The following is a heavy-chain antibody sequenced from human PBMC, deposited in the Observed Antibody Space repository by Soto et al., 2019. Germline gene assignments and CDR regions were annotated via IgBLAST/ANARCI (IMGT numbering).Heavy chain of an antibody. CDR2: ISCCGGST. CDR1: GFNFKKFA. J-gene: IGHJ4*02. V-gene: IGHV3-23*01. Sequence: EVQLLESGGGVVQPGGSLRLSCVASGFNFKKFAMAWVRQAPGEGLEWVSGISCCGGSTSYADSVKGRFSTARDDSKNTLSLQMNGLRVEDTAQYFCAKADGEQWPIPHLDNWGQGTLVNVS. D-gene: IGHD6-19*01. CDR3: AKADGEQWPIPHLDN.